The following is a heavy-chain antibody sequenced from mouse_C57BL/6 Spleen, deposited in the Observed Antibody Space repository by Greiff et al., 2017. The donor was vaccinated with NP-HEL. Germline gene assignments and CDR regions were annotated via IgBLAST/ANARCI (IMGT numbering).Heavy chain of an antibody. V-gene: IGHV1-54*01. CDR1: GYAFTNYL. CDR3: ARGDYYGSSWFAY. CDR2: KKEGSSGT. D-gene: IGHD1-1*01. Sequence: QVQLQQSGAELVRPGTSVKVSCKASGYAFTNYLIEWVKQRPGQGLEWIGGKKEGSSGTNYNEKFKGKATLTADKSSSTAYMQLSSLTSEDSAVYFCARGDYYGSSWFAYWGQGTLVTVSA. J-gene: IGHJ3*01.